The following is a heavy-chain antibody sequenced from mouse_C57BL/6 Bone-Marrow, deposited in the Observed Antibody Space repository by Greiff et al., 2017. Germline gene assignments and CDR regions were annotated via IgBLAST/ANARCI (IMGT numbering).Heavy chain of an antibody. CDR3: ARRGYYGSSSWFAY. CDR1: GYTFTDYN. J-gene: IGHJ3*01. CDR2: INPNNGGT. D-gene: IGHD1-1*01. V-gene: IGHV1-18*01. Sequence: EVQLQQSGPELVKPGASVKIPCKASGYTFTDYNMDWVKQSHGKSLEWIGDINPNNGGTIYNQKFKGKATVTVDKSSSTAYMELRSLTSEDTAVYYCARRGYYGSSSWFAYWGQGTLDTVSA.